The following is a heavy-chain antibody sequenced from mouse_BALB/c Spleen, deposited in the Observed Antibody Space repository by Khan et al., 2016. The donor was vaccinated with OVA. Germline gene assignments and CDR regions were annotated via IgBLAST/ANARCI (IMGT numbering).Heavy chain of an antibody. D-gene: IGHD1-2*01. CDR3: ARNGDYGHWYFDV. V-gene: IGHV2-2*02. CDR1: GFSLTSYG. CDR2: IWSGGST. Sequence: QEQLKESGPGLVQPSQSLSITCTVSGFSLTSYGVHWVRQSPGKGLEWLGVIWSGGSTDYNAAFISRLSISKDNSKSQVFFKMNSLQANDTAIDYCARNGDYGHWYFDVWGAGTTVTVSS. J-gene: IGHJ1*01.